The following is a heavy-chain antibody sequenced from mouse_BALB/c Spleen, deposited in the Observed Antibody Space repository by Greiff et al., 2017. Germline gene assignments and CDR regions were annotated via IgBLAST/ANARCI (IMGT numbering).Heavy chain of an antibody. CDR1: GYTFTSYY. Sequence: QVQLKQSGAELVKPGASVKLSCKASGYTFTSYYMYWVKQRPGQGLEWIGEINPSNGGTNFNEKFKSKATLTVDKSSSTAYMQLSSLTSEDSAVYYCTRPPYYDSWFAYWGQGTLVTVSA. CDR2: INPSNGGT. V-gene: IGHV1S81*02. J-gene: IGHJ3*01. CDR3: TRPPYYDSWFAY. D-gene: IGHD2-10*01.